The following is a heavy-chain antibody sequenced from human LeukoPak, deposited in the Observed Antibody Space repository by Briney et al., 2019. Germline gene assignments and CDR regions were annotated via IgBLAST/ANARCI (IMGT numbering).Heavy chain of an antibody. CDR2: INHSGST. Sequence: SETLSLTCAVYGGSFSGYYWSWIRQPPGKGLEWIGEINHSGSTNYNPSLKSRVTISVDTSKNQFSLKLSSVTAADTAVYYCARDTAMVASGEATFDYWGQGTLVTVSS. D-gene: IGHD5-18*01. J-gene: IGHJ4*02. CDR1: GGSFSGYY. V-gene: IGHV4-34*01. CDR3: ARDTAMVASGEATFDY.